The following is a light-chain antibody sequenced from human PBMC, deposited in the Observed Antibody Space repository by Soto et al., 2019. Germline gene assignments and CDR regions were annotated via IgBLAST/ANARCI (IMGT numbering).Light chain of an antibody. V-gene: IGKV1-39*01. Sequence: DIQMTQSPSSLSASVGDRVTITCRASQSISSYLNWYHQKPGNAPKLLIYAASSLQSGVPSRFTGSGSGTDLTLTVSSLQPEDFATYYCQQTYSTPWTFGQGTKVEIK. CDR2: AAS. CDR3: QQTYSTPWT. J-gene: IGKJ1*01. CDR1: QSISSY.